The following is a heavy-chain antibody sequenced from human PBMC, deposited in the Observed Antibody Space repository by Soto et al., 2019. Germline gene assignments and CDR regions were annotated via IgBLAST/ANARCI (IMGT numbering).Heavy chain of an antibody. D-gene: IGHD6-6*01. J-gene: IGHJ4*02. CDR3: ARDRSSSSSVLDY. V-gene: IGHV4-31*03. CDR2: IYYSGST. CDR1: GGSISSGGYY. Sequence: QVQLQESGPGLVKPSQTLSLTCTVSGGSISSGGYYWSWIRQHPGKGLEWIGYIYYSGSTYYNPSFQSRVTISVDTSKNQFSLKLSSVTAADTAVYYCARDRSSSSSVLDYWGQGTLVTVSS.